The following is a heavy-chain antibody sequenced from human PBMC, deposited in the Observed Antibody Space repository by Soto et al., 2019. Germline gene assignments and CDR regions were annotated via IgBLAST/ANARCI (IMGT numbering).Heavy chain of an antibody. CDR3: ARSVATIGHPPLDP. D-gene: IGHD5-12*01. V-gene: IGHV4-59*01. CDR2: IYYSGST. CDR1: GGSISSYY. Sequence: SETLSLTCTVSGGSISSYYWSWIRQPPGKGLEWIGYIYYSGSTNYNPSLKSRVTISVDTSKNQFSLKLSSVTAAVSAVYYCARSVATIGHPPLDPWGQVTLVTVSS. J-gene: IGHJ5*02.